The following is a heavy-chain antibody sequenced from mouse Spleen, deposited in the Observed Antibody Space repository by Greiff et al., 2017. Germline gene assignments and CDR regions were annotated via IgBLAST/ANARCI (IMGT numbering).Heavy chain of an antibody. J-gene: IGHJ4*01. CDR2: IWGGGST. V-gene: IGHV2-6*01. CDR3: ASGFTTVDRDAMDY. CDR1: GFSLTSYG. Sequence: VQLQQSGPGLVAPSQSLSITCTVSGFSLTSYGVDWVRQSPGKGLEWLGVIWGGGSTNYNSALKSRLSISKDNSKSQVFLKMNSLQTDDTAMYYCASGFTTVDRDAMDYWGQGTSVTVSS. D-gene: IGHD1-1*01.